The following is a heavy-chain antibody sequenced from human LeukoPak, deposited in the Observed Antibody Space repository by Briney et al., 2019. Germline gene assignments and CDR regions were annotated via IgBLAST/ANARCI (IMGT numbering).Heavy chain of an antibody. V-gene: IGHV3-74*01. Sequence: PGGSLRLSCAASGFTFSSSWMYWVRQAPGKGLVWVSRINSDESITTYADSVKGRFTISRDNSKNTLYLQMNSLRAEDTAIYYCARDSAYYGSESYYNDYWGQGTLVTVSS. CDR3: ARDSAYYGSESYYNDY. CDR2: INSDESIT. D-gene: IGHD3-10*01. CDR1: GFTFSSSW. J-gene: IGHJ4*02.